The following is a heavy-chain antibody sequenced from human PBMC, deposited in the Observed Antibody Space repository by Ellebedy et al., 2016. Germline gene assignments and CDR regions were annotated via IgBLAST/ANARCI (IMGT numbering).Heavy chain of an antibody. CDR3: ARGVDYSFDH. D-gene: IGHD2-21*01. V-gene: IGHV3-23*01. J-gene: IGHJ4*02. CDR2: ISGSGGST. Sequence: GESLKISCAATGFTFSSYAMSWVRQAPGKGLEWVSAISGSGGSTYYADSVKGRFTISRDNSKNTLYLQMNSLRAEDTAVYYCARGVDYSFDHWGQGTLVTVSS. CDR1: GFTFSSYA.